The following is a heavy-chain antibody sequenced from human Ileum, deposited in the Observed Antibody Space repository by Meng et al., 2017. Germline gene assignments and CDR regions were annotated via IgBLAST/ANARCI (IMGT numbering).Heavy chain of an antibody. V-gene: IGHV4-34*01. Sequence: QLQLMQWGQGMLKPSETLSLTCNVYGDSFTDYYWNWMRQPPGKGLEWIGEIHYSGSTNYNPSLESRVTISEDTSQKQFSLRPSSVTAADTAVYYCARRIRGGSYLGWGQGTLVTVSS. CDR2: IHYSGST. CDR1: GDSFTDYY. CDR3: ARRIRGGSYLG. D-gene: IGHD1-26*01. J-gene: IGHJ4*02.